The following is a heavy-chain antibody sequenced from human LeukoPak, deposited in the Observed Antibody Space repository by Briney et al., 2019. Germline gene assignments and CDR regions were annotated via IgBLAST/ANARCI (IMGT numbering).Heavy chain of an antibody. CDR3: AREGRGYKVAKFDY. J-gene: IGHJ4*02. CDR2: IYSDNT. Sequence: AGGSLRLSCAASGFTVSSKYMSWVRQAPGKGLEWVSFIYSDNTHYSDSVKGRFTISRDNSKNTLYLQMNSLRAEDTAVYYCAREGRGYKVAKFDYWGQGTLVTVSS. V-gene: IGHV3-53*01. D-gene: IGHD3-22*01. CDR1: GFTVSSKY.